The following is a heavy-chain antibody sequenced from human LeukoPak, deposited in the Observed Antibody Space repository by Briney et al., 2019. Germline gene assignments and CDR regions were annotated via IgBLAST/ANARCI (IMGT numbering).Heavy chain of an antibody. CDR3: AKDRDTAARPRWFDA. CDR2: ISYDGSNK. Sequence: PGRSLRLSCAASGFTFSSYGMHWVRQAPGKGLEWVAVISYDGSNKYYADSVKGRFTISRDNSKNTLYLQMNSLRAEDTAVYYCAKDRDTAARPRWFDAWGQGTLVTVSS. D-gene: IGHD6-6*01. V-gene: IGHV3-30*18. CDR1: GFTFSSYG. J-gene: IGHJ5*02.